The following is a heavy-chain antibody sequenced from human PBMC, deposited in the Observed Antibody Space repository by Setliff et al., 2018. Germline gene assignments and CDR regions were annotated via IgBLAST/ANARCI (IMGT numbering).Heavy chain of an antibody. V-gene: IGHV4-39*01. CDR3: ARPTRETGYCSGGSCYSGGDFDY. J-gene: IGHJ4*02. Sequence: SETLSLTCTVSGGSISSSSYYWGWIRQPPGKGLEWIGSIYYSGSTYYNPSLKSRVTISVDTSKNQFSLKLSSVTAADTAVYYCARPTRETGYCSGGSCYSGGDFDYWGQGTQVTVSS. D-gene: IGHD2-15*01. CDR2: IYYSGST. CDR1: GGSISSSSYY.